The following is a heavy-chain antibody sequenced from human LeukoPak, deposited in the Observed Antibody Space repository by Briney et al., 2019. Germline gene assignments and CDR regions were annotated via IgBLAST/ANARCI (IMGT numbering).Heavy chain of an antibody. CDR2: IYYSGST. CDR1: GGSISSSNYY. V-gene: IGHV4-39*07. Sequence: PSETLSLTCTVSGGSISSSNYYWGWIRQSPGKGLEWIGNIYYSGSTNYNPSLKSRVTISVDTSKNQFSLKLSSVTAAATAVYYCARGLKRKGPTRFDYWGQGTLVTVSS. J-gene: IGHJ4*02. CDR3: ARGLKRKGPTRFDY.